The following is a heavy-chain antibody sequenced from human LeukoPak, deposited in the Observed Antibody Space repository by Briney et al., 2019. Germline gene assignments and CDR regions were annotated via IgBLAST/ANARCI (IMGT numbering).Heavy chain of an antibody. D-gene: IGHD3-9*01. CDR3: ARGLKYYDILTGYHYFDY. V-gene: IGHV1-18*01. J-gene: IGHJ4*02. Sequence: ASVKVSCKASGYTFTNYGISWVRQAPGQGLEWMGWISAYNGNTNYVQKLQGRVIMTTDTSTSTAYMELRSLRSDDTAVYYCARGLKYYDILTGYHYFDYWGQGTLVTVSS. CDR1: GYTFTNYG. CDR2: ISAYNGNT.